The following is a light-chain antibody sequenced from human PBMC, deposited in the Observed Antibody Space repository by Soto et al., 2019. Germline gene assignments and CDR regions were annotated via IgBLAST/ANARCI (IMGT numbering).Light chain of an antibody. J-gene: IGKJ5*01. CDR3: HQSYTVPIT. CDR2: GAS. CDR1: QNINSY. Sequence: DIQMTQSPSSLSASVGDRVTITCRASQNINSYVSWFQQKPGKAPHLLIFGASNLQSGVPSRFSGSGSGTEFTLTITNLQPEDFVTYYCHQSYTVPITFGQGTRLDIK. V-gene: IGKV1-39*01.